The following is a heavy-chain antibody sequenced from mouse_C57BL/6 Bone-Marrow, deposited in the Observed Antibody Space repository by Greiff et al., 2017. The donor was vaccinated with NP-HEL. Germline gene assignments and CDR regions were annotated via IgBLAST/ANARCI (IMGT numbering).Heavy chain of an antibody. J-gene: IGHJ4*01. D-gene: IGHD2-5*01. V-gene: IGHV3-6*01. CDR1: GYSITSGYY. Sequence: EVQLQESGPGLVKPSQSLSLTCSVTGYSITSGYYWNWIRQFPGNKLEWMGYISYDGSTNYNPSLKNRISITRETSKHQVFLKVNSVTTEDTATDYCARADYSNNGYAMDYWGQGTSVTVSS. CDR2: ISYDGST. CDR3: ARADYSNNGYAMDY.